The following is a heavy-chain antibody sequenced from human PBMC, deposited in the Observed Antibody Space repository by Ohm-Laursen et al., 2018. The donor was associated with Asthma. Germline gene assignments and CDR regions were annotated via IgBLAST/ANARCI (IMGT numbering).Heavy chain of an antibody. D-gene: IGHD6-6*01. Sequence: SLRLSCSASGFTFSSYGMNWVRQAPGKGLEWVSSLSSSSSYIYYADSVKGRFTISRDNAKNSLYLQMNSLRAEDTAVYYCASSEYSSSWDYWGQGTLVTVSS. CDR3: ASSEYSSSWDY. CDR2: LSSSSSYI. CDR1: GFTFSSYG. V-gene: IGHV3-21*01. J-gene: IGHJ4*02.